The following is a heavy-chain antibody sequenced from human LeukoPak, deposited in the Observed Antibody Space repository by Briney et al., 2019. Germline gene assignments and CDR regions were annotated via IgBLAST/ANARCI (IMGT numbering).Heavy chain of an antibody. V-gene: IGHV4-34*01. Sequence: SETLPLTCAVYGGSFSGYYWSWIRQPPGKGLEWIGEINHSGSTNYNPSLKSRVTISVDTSKNQFSLKLSSVTAADTAVYYCARVGVRFGVVIDYWGQGTLVTVSS. CDR3: ARVGVRFGVVIDY. CDR1: GGSFSGYY. CDR2: INHSGST. J-gene: IGHJ4*02. D-gene: IGHD3-3*01.